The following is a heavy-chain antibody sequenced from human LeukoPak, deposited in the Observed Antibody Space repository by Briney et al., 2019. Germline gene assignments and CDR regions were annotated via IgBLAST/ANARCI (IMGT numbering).Heavy chain of an antibody. CDR2: IYYSGST. V-gene: IGHV4-59*08. CDR1: GGSISSYY. Sequence: SETLSLTCTVSGGSISSYYWSWIRRPPGKGLEWIGYIYYSGSTNYNPSLKSRVTISVDTSKNQFSLKLSSVTAADTAVYYCARGPSGYFLYFQHWGQGTLVTVSS. CDR3: ARGPSGYFLYFQH. D-gene: IGHD3-22*01. J-gene: IGHJ1*01.